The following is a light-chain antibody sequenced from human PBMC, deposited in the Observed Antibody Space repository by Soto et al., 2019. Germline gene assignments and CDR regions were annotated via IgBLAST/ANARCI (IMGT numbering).Light chain of an antibody. CDR3: CSYAGSSTLV. CDR1: SSDVGSYNL. Sequence: QSVLTQPASVSGSRGQSITISYTGTSSDVGSYNLVCWYQQHPGKAPKVMIYEGSKRPSGVSNRFSGSKSGNTASLTISGLQAEDEADYYCCSYAGSSTLVFGGGTKLTVL. V-gene: IGLV2-23*01. CDR2: EGS. J-gene: IGLJ3*02.